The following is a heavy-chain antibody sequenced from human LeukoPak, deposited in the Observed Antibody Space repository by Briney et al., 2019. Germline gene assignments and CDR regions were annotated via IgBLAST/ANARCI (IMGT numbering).Heavy chain of an antibody. V-gene: IGHV3-7*04. CDR2: IKPDGSEK. CDR1: GFTFSGYW. D-gene: IGHD6-25*01. Sequence: GGSLRLSCAASGFTFSGYWMTWVRQAPGKGLEWVANIKPDGSEKKYVDSVKGRFTISRDNAKKSLYLQMTALRAEDTAVYYCARDQWLSGLDVWGQGTTVTVSS. J-gene: IGHJ6*02. CDR3: ARDQWLSGLDV.